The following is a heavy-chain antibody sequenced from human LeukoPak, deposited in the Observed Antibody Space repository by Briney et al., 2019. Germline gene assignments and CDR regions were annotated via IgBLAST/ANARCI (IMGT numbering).Heavy chain of an antibody. CDR3: ARGVAAAGTWSFDY. Sequence: PGGSLRLSCAASGIKFSYSAMHWVRQAPGKGLQWVALISYDGGNKDYVDSVKGRFTISRDNSKNTLYLQMNSLRPEDTAIYYCARGVAAAGTWSFDYWGQGSLVTVSS. D-gene: IGHD6-13*01. V-gene: IGHV3-30*03. J-gene: IGHJ4*02. CDR1: GIKFSYSA. CDR2: ISYDGGNK.